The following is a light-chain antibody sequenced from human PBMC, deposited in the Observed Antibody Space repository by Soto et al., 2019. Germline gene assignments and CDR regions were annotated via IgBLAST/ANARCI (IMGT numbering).Light chain of an antibody. J-gene: IGKJ4*01. V-gene: IGKV1-12*01. CDR1: QGISGW. CDR2: AAS. Sequence: DLQMTQSPSSVSASVGDRVTITCRASQGISGWLAWYQQKPGKAPKLLIYAASTLETGVASMFSGGRSGTDFTLTINNLQPEDFATYYCQQATISQLTCGVGTKVEIK. CDR3: QQATISQLT.